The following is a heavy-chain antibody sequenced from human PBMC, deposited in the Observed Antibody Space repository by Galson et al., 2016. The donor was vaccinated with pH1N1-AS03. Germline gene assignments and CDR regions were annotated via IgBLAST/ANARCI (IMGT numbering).Heavy chain of an antibody. CDR2: INQDGSEK. J-gene: IGHJ4*02. Sequence: SLRLSCAASGFTVSSSHMNWVRQAPGKGLEWVANINQDGSEKHYVDSVKGRFTISRDNAKNSLYLQVNNLRVEDTAVYYCASAPVGSGHLYYFDYWGQGTLITVSS. CDR1: GFTVSSSH. D-gene: IGHD6-25*01. V-gene: IGHV3-7*01. CDR3: ASAPVGSGHLYYFDY.